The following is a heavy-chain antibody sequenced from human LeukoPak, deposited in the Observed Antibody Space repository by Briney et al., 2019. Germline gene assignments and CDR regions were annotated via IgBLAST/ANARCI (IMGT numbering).Heavy chain of an antibody. D-gene: IGHD3-22*01. J-gene: IGHJ3*02. V-gene: IGHV3-21*01. CDR1: GFTLSTYS. CDR3: ARYEYYDSSGYSPDAFDI. CDR2: IDSSSRYI. Sequence: GGSLRLSCAASGFTLSTYSMNWVRQAPGKGREWVSSIDSSSRYIYYADSVKGRFTISRDNTKNSLYLQMNSLRAEDTAVYYCARYEYYDSSGYSPDAFDIWGQGTMVTVSS.